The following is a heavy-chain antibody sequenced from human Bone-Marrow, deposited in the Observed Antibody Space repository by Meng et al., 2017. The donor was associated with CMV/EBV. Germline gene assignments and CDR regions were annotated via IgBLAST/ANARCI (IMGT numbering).Heavy chain of an antibody. CDR3: AREKGYYDSSGYYSY. V-gene: IGHV3-30*04. D-gene: IGHD3-22*01. J-gene: IGHJ4*02. CDR1: GFTFGSYA. CDR2: ISYDGSNK. Sequence: SGFTFGSYAMQWVRQAPGKGLEWVAVISYDGSNKYYADSVKGRFTISRDNSKNTLYLQMNSLRAEDTAVYYCAREKGYYDSSGYYSYWGQGTLVTVSS.